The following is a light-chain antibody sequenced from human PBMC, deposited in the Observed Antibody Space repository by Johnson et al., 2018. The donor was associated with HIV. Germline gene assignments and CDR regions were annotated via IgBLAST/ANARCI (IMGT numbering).Light chain of an antibody. CDR1: SSNIGNNY. V-gene: IGLV1-51*02. Sequence: QSMLTQPPSVSAAPGQKVTISCSGSSSNIGNNYVSWYQQLPGTAPKLLMYENNKRPSGIPDRFSGSKSGTSATLAITGLQTGDEADYYCGTWDTSLSAGGVFGSGTKVTVL. CDR2: ENN. CDR3: GTWDTSLSAGGV. J-gene: IGLJ1*01.